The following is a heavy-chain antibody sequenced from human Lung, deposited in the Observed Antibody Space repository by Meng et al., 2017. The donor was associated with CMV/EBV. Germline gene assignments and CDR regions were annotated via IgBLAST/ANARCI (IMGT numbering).Heavy chain of an antibody. CDR2: ISAVIDNT. CDR3: AKGLGTTGWYSPLES. D-gene: IGHD6-19*01. CDR1: GFTFNKYA. J-gene: IGHJ4*02. V-gene: IGHV3-23*01. Sequence: GGSXRLXCAASGFTFNKYAMTWVRRAPGKGLEWVSIISAVIDNTYYADSVKGRFTLSRDNSMNTLYLQMHSLRAEDTAIYFCAKGLGTTGWYSPLESWGRGNXVTVSS.